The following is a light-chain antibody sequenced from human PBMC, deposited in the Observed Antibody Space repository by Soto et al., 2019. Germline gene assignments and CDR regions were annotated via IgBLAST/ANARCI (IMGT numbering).Light chain of an antibody. CDR3: QHYNSYSEA. Sequence: DIQMTQPPSTLSGSVGDRVTITCRASQTISSWLAWYQQKPGKAPKLLIYKASTLKSGVPSRFSGSGSGTEFTLTISSLQPDAFATYYCQHYNSYSEAFGQGTKVDIK. V-gene: IGKV1-5*03. CDR2: KAS. CDR1: QTISSW. J-gene: IGKJ1*01.